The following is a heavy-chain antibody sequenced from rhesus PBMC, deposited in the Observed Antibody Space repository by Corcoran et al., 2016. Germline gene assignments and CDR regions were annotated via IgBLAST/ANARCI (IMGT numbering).Heavy chain of an antibody. Sequence: QVQLQESGPGLVKPSETLSLTCAVSGGSLRITYWIWIPLAPGPGLGWIGRIDSSGRTYYNPSLKSRVTLSVDTSKNQFSLKLSSVTAADTAVYYCASLNSGSYEYYFDYWGQGVLVTVSS. D-gene: IGHD1-44*02. CDR1: GGSLRITY. CDR2: IDSSGRT. J-gene: IGHJ4*01. CDR3: ASLNSGSYEYYFDY. V-gene: IGHV4S11*01.